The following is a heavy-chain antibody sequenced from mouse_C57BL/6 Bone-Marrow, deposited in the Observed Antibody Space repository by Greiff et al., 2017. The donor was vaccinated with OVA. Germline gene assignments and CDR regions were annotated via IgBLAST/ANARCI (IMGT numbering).Heavy chain of an antibody. CDR2: ISSGGSYT. Sequence: DVQLVESGGDLVKPGGSLKLSCAASGFTFSSYGMSWVRQTPDKRLEWVATISSGGSYTYYPDSVKGRFTISRDNAKNTLYLQMSSLTSEDTAMYYCASAPFITTVVATRYFDVWGTGTTVTVSS. CDR1: GFTFSSYG. J-gene: IGHJ1*03. D-gene: IGHD1-1*01. V-gene: IGHV5-6*01. CDR3: ASAPFITTVVATRYFDV.